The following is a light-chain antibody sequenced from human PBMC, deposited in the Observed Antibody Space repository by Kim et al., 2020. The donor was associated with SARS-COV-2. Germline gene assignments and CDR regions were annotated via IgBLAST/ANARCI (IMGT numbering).Light chain of an antibody. CDR1: QDIRND. J-gene: IGKJ5*01. Sequence: AVVGDRVTITWRASQDIRNDLGWYQQNPGRAPKRLIYGASSLQSGVPSRFSGSGSGTEFTLTISSVQPEDFATYFCLQHSTYPITFGQGTRLEIK. CDR2: GAS. V-gene: IGKV1-17*01. CDR3: LQHSTYPIT.